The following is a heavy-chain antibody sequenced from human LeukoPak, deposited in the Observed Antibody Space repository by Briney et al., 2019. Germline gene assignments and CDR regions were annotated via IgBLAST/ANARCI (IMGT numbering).Heavy chain of an antibody. Sequence: ASVKVFCKASGYTFTSYYMHWVRQAPGQGLEWMGIINPSGGSPTYAQKIQGRVTMTRDTSTSAVYMELSSLTSEDTAVYYCARDLYERDSSGHYGGGFDYWGQGTLVAVSS. D-gene: IGHD3-22*01. CDR1: GYTFTSYY. CDR3: ARDLYERDSSGHYGGGFDY. V-gene: IGHV1-46*01. J-gene: IGHJ4*02. CDR2: INPSGGSP.